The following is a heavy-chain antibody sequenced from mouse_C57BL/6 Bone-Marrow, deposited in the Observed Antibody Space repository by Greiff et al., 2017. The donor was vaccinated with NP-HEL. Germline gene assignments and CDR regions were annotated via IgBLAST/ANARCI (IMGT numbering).Heavy chain of an antibody. V-gene: IGHV1-81*01. D-gene: IGHD1-1*01. CDR2: IYPRSGNT. CDR3: AQRGLLFDV. Sequence: VNVVESGAELARPGASVKLSCKASGYTFTSYGISWVKQRTGQGLEWIGEIYPRSGNTYYNEKFKGKATLTADKSSSTAYMELRSLTSEDSAVYFCAQRGLLFDVWGTGTTVTVSS. J-gene: IGHJ1*03. CDR1: GYTFTSYG.